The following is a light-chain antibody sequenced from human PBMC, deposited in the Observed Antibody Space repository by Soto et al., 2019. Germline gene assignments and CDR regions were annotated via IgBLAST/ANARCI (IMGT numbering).Light chain of an antibody. CDR2: EES. V-gene: IGKV1-9*01. J-gene: IGKJ4*01. Sequence: DIQMTQSPSSLSASVGYRFTITCRPSQAVPNNMAWYQQKPGKPPKLLIYEESTLHSGVPSRFSGRKSGTQFTLTIDSLQPEDFATYYCQQVKTYPRTFGGGTKGDIK. CDR3: QQVKTYPRT. CDR1: QAVPNN.